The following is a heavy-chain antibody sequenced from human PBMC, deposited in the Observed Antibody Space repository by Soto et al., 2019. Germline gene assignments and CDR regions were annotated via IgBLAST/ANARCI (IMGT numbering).Heavy chain of an antibody. CDR2: IIPIFGTA. CDR1: GGTFRSYA. CDR3: ARDRGDYYDSSGFYFDY. V-gene: IGHV1-69*13. Sequence: SVKVSCKASGGTFRSYAISWVRQSPGQGLEWMGGIIPIFGTANYAQKSQGRVTITADESTSTAYMELSSLRSEDTAVYYCARDRGDYYDSSGFYFDYWGQGTLVTVSS. D-gene: IGHD3-22*01. J-gene: IGHJ4*02.